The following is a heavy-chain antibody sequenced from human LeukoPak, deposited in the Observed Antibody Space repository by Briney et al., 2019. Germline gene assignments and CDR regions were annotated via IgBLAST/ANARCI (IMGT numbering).Heavy chain of an antibody. D-gene: IGHD3-16*01. Sequence: SETLSLTCTVSGGSISTISSGTYYWGWIRQPPGKGLEWIGSINYSGSTDYNPSLKSRATISVDTSKNQFSLKLSSVTAADTAVYYCARSPRVMITFGGADYWGQGTLVTVSS. V-gene: IGHV4-39*07. CDR1: GGSISTISSGTYY. CDR3: ARSPRVMITFGGADY. CDR2: INYSGST. J-gene: IGHJ4*02.